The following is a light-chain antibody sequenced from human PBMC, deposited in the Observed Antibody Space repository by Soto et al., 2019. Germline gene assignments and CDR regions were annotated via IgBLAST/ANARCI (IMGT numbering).Light chain of an antibody. V-gene: IGKV2-28*01. Sequence: DIVMTQSPLSLPVTPGEPASISCRSSQSLLHRSGYNYLDWYLQKPGQSPQLLIYLNSNRASGVPDRSSGSGSGSDFTPKISRVEAEDFGVYYCMQALQTPYTSGHGTKLEIK. J-gene: IGKJ2*01. CDR3: MQALQTPYT. CDR2: LNS. CDR1: QSLLHRSGYNY.